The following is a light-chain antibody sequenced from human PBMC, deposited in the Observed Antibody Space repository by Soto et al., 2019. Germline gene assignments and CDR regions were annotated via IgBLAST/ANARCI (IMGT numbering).Light chain of an antibody. CDR3: QQRSNCPWT. CDR2: DAS. V-gene: IGKV3-11*01. J-gene: IGKJ1*01. Sequence: ETVLTQSPATLSLSPGERATLSCRASPSVNSYLAWYQQKAGQAPRLLIYDASNRATGIPARFSGSGSGTDFTLTISSLEPEDFAVYYCQQRSNCPWTFGRGTKVEIK. CDR1: PSVNSY.